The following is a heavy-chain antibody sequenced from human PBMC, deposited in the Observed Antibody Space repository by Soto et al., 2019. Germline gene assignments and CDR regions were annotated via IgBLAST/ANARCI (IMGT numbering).Heavy chain of an antibody. CDR1: VVSISSGDYY. V-gene: IGHV4-30-4*01. Sequence: TLSLTCTVSVVSISSGDYYWSWIRQPPGKGLEWIGYIYYSGSTYYNPSLKSRVTISVDTSKNQFSLKLSSVTAADTAVYYCASGDSEPPKTKVTTGYYYGMEVWGQGTTVTVSS. CDR3: ASGDSEPPKTKVTTGYYYGMEV. D-gene: IGHD4-4*01. J-gene: IGHJ6*01. CDR2: IYYSGST.